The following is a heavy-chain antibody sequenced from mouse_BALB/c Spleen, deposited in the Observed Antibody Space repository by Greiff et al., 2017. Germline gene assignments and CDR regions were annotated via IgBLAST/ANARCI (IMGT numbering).Heavy chain of an antibody. V-gene: IGHV3-2*02. D-gene: IGHD1-1*01. Sequence: EVKLMESGPGLVKPSQSLSLTCTVSGYSITSDYAWNWIRQFPGNKLEWMGYISYSGSTSYNPSLKSRISITRDTSKNQFFLQLNSVTTEDTATYYCAKNSLIYYYDWFAYWGQGTLVTVSA. J-gene: IGHJ3*01. CDR1: GYSITSDYA. CDR2: ISYSGST. CDR3: AKNSLIYYYDWFAY.